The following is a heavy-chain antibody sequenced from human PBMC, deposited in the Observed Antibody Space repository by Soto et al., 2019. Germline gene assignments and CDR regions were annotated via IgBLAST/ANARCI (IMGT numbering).Heavy chain of an antibody. CDR1: GGTFSSYA. CDR3: ARDSSGYYYNLYYFDY. J-gene: IGHJ4*02. CDR2: IIPIFGTA. Sequence: QVQLVQSGAEVKKPGSSVKVSCKASGGTFSSYAISWVRQAPGQGLEWMGGIIPIFGTANYAQKFQGRVTITAEESTSTAYMALSSLRSEDTAVYYCARDSSGYYYNLYYFDYWGQGTLVTVSS. V-gene: IGHV1-69*01. D-gene: IGHD3-22*01.